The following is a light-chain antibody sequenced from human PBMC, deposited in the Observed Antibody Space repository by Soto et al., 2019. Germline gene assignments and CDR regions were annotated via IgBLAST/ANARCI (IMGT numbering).Light chain of an antibody. V-gene: IGKV1-27*01. Sequence: DIQMTQSPSSLSASVGDRVTITCRASQGISNYLAWYQQQPGKVPKLLIYVASTLQAGVPSRFSGSGSATDFTLTISSLQPADVATYYCQKYNSAPWTFGQGTKVEIK. CDR3: QKYNSAPWT. CDR1: QGISNY. CDR2: VAS. J-gene: IGKJ1*01.